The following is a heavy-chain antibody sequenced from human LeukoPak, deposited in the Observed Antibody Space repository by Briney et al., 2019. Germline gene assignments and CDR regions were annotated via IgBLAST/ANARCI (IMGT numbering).Heavy chain of an antibody. CDR1: GGTFSSYA. V-gene: IGHV1-18*01. J-gene: IGHJ4*02. CDR3: ARDLAPTASDY. Sequence: ASVRVSCKASGGTFSSYAISWVRQAPGQGLEWMGWISAYNGNTNYAQKLQGRVTMTTDTSTSTAYMELRSLRSDDTAVYYCARDLAPTASDYWGQGTLVTVSS. D-gene: IGHD5-24*01. CDR2: ISAYNGNT.